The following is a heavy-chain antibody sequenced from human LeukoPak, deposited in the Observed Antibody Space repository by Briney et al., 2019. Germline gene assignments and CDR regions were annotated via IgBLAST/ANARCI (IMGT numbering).Heavy chain of an antibody. J-gene: IGHJ4*02. V-gene: IGHV3-30*18. CDR1: GFTFSSYG. CDR2: ISYDGSNK. D-gene: IGHD6-13*01. CDR3: AKELSLIAAVGLDY. Sequence: GGSLRLSCAASGFTFSSYGMHWVRQAPGKGLEWVAVISYDGSNKYYADSVKGRFTISRDNSKNTLYLQMNSLRAEDTAVYYCAKELSLIAAVGLDYWGQGTLVTVSS.